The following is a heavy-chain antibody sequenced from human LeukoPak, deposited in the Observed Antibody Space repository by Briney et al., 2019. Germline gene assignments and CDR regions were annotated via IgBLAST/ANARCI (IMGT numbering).Heavy chain of an antibody. CDR2: INSDGSST. CDR1: GFTFSSYW. V-gene: IGHV3-74*01. D-gene: IGHD2-2*01. J-gene: IGHJ4*02. CDR3: AKDRRRSFIVVVPAATSSLGY. Sequence: GGSLRLSCAASGFTFSSYWMHWVRHAPGKGLVWVSRINSDGSSTSYADSVKGRFTISRDNAKNTLYLQMNSLRAEDTAVYYCAKDRRRSFIVVVPAATSSLGYWGQGTLVTVSS.